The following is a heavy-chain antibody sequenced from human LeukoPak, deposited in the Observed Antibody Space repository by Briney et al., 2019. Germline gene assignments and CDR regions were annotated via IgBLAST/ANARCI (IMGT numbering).Heavy chain of an antibody. J-gene: IGHJ6*02. V-gene: IGHV4-34*01. CDR1: GGSFSGYY. Sequence: SETLSLTCAVYGGSFSGYYWSWIRQPPGKGLEWIGEINHSGSTNYNPSLKSRVTISVDTSKNQFSLKLSSVTAADTAVYYCARGGQQLDPIYYYYGMDVWGQGTTVTVPS. CDR3: ARGGQQLDPIYYYYGMDV. D-gene: IGHD6-13*01. CDR2: INHSGST.